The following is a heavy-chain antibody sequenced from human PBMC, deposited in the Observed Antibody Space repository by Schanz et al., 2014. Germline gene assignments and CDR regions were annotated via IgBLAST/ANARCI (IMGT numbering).Heavy chain of an antibody. CDR3: AKDAPYPFDL. CDR2: INPSSGTT. J-gene: IGHJ2*01. Sequence: QGQLVQSGAEVKKPGASVKVSCKASGYTFTSYGITWVRQAPGQGLEWMGKINPSSGTTRIAQNFQGRLTVTRDTSTSTVNMELSSLRAEDTAIYYCAKDAPYPFDLWGRGTLITVSS. CDR1: GYTFTSYG. V-gene: IGHV1-46*01.